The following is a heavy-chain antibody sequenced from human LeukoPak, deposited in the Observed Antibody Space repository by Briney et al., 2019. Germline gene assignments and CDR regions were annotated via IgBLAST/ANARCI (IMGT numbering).Heavy chain of an antibody. CDR1: GFTFTSSA. Sequence: ASVKVSCKASGFTFTSSAVQWVRQARGQRLEWIGWIVVGSGNTNYAQKFQERVTITRDMSTSTAYMELSSLRSEDTAVYYCAALAHYDILTGYYNDYWGQGTLVTVSS. J-gene: IGHJ4*02. CDR3: AALAHYDILTGYYNDY. D-gene: IGHD3-9*01. CDR2: IVVGSGNT. V-gene: IGHV1-58*01.